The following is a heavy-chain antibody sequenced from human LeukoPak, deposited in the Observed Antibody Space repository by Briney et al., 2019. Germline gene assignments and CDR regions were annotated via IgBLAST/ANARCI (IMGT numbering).Heavy chain of an antibody. D-gene: IGHD3-10*01. CDR2: INHSGST. J-gene: IGHJ6*03. CDR1: GVSFSGYY. CDR3: ARGMVRGVSTTGYYYMDV. V-gene: IGHV4-34*01. Sequence: PSETLSLTCAVYGVSFSGYYWSWIRQPPGKGLEWIGGINHSGSTNYNPSLKSRVTISVDTSKNQFSLKLSSVTPPDTAVYYCARGMVRGVSTTGYYYMDVWGKGTTVTVSS.